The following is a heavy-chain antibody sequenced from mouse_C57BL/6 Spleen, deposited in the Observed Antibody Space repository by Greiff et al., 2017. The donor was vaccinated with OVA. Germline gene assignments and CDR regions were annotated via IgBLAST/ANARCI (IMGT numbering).Heavy chain of an antibody. Sequence: QVQLQQPGAELVKPGASVKLSCKASGYTFTSYWMQWVKQRPGQGLEWIGEIDPSDRYTNYNQKFKGKATLTVDTSSSTAYMQLSSLTSEDSAVYYCARGGIYGNYEAYWGQGTLVTVSA. CDR1: GYTFTSYW. J-gene: IGHJ3*01. V-gene: IGHV1-50*01. CDR3: ARGGIYGNYEAY. CDR2: IDPSDRYT. D-gene: IGHD2-1*01.